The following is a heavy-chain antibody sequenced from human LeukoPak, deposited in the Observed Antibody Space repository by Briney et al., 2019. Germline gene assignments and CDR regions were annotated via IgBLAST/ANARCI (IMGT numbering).Heavy chain of an antibody. CDR3: VRHGNWAFDF. Sequence: PGGSLRLSCAASGFTFSNYWMNWVRQAPGKGLQWVANIKQDGSEKDYVDSVKGRFTISRDNPKNSLYLQMNSPRAEDTAVYFCVRHGNWAFDFWGQGTMVTVSS. V-gene: IGHV3-7*04. CDR2: IKQDGSEK. D-gene: IGHD1-1*01. J-gene: IGHJ3*01. CDR1: GFTFSNYW.